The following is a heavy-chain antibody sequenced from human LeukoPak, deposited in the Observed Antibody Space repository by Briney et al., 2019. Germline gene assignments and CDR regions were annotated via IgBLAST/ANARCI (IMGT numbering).Heavy chain of an antibody. J-gene: IGHJ4*02. CDR3: TRVSLSASGWYSFGEYYFDY. V-gene: IGHV3-49*04. CDR2: IRSKAYGGTT. Sequence: PGRSLRLSCTASGFTFGDYAMSWVRQAPGKGLEWVGFIRSKAYGGTTEYAASVKGRFTISRDDSKSIAYLQMNSLKTEDTAVYYCTRVSLSASGWYSFGEYYFDYWGQGTLVTVSS. CDR1: GFTFGDYA. D-gene: IGHD6-19*01.